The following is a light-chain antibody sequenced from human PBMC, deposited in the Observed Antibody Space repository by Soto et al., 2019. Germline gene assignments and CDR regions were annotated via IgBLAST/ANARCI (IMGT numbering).Light chain of an antibody. Sequence: QSALTQPASVSGSPGQSITIPGTETRSDVGGYNYVSWHQQHPGKVPKLLIYNVSYRPSGVSNRFSGSKSGNTASLTISGLQAEDEADYTTSSTYVFGTGTKLTVL. CDR2: NVS. CDR3: SSTYV. J-gene: IGLJ1*01. V-gene: IGLV2-14*01. CDR1: RSDVGGYNY.